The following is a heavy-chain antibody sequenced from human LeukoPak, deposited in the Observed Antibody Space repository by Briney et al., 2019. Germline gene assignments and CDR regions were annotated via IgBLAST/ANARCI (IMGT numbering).Heavy chain of an antibody. D-gene: IGHD5-18*01. V-gene: IGHV3-21*01. CDR3: ARDRVDTVVSAPNFHYGMDV. Sequence: GGSLRLSCAASGFTFRAYTMTWVRQAPGKGLEWVSSISSSSTCISNVDSVKGRFTISRDNAKNSLYLQMNSLRAEDTAVYYCARDRVDTVVSAPNFHYGMDVWGQGTTVTVTS. J-gene: IGHJ6*02. CDR1: GFTFRAYT. CDR2: ISSSSTCI.